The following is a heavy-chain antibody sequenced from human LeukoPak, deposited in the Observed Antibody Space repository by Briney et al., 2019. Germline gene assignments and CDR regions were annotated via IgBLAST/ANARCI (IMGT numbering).Heavy chain of an antibody. Sequence: PGGSLRLSCAASGFTFSSYSMNWVRQAPGKGLEWVSSISSSSSYIYYADSVKGRFTISRDNAKNSLYLQMNSLRDEDTAVYYCARGNEQWLDPGWFDPWGQGTLVTVSS. J-gene: IGHJ5*02. D-gene: IGHD6-19*01. V-gene: IGHV3-21*01. CDR1: GFTFSSYS. CDR2: ISSSSSYI. CDR3: ARGNEQWLDPGWFDP.